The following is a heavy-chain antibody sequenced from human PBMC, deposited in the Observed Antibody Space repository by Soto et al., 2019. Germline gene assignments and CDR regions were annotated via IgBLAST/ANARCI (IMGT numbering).Heavy chain of an antibody. CDR2: ISANDGST. Sequence: GGSLRLSCAASGFTFSDYAMSWVRQAPGKGLEWVSVISANDGSTYYTDSVKGRFTISRGNSKNTLYLQMNSLRAEDTALYYCATMGHCSNGVCSYYYYVMDVWGLGTTVTGS. J-gene: IGHJ6*02. D-gene: IGHD2-8*01. CDR3: ATMGHCSNGVCSYYYYVMDV. CDR1: GFTFSDYA. V-gene: IGHV3-23*01.